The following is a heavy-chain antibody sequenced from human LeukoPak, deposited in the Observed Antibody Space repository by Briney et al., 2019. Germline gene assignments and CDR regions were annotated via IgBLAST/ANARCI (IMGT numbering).Heavy chain of an antibody. J-gene: IGHJ5*02. V-gene: IGHV1-18*01. D-gene: IGHD6-6*01. CDR1: GYTFTSYG. Sequence: GASVKVSCKASGYTFTSYGISWVRQAPGQGLEWMGWISAYNGNTNYAQKLQGRVTMTTDTSTSTAYMELRSLRSDDTAVYYCARVLEYSSSSGGDWFDPWGQGTLVTVSS. CDR2: ISAYNGNT. CDR3: ARVLEYSSSSGGDWFDP.